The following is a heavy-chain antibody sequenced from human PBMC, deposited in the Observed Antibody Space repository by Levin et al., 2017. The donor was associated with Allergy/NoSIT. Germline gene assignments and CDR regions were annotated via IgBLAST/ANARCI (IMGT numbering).Heavy chain of an antibody. CDR1: GHSISSAYH. J-gene: IGHJ6*02. CDR3: ARAPLGLSSDWYEVPYYYGMDV. CDR2: IYHSGST. V-gene: IGHV4-38-2*02. D-gene: IGHD6-19*01. Sequence: SGGSLRLSCTVSGHSISSAYHWGWIRQSPGKGLEWIASIYHSGSTQYNPSLKSRVTIVVVTSKNQFSLKLRSVTAADTAVYYCARAPLGLSSDWYEVPYYYGMDVWGQGTTVTVSS.